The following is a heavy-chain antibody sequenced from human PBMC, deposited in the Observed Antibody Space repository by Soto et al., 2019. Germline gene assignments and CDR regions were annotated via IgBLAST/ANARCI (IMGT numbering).Heavy chain of an antibody. CDR2: ISAYNGNT. D-gene: IGHD3-10*01. Sequence: ASGKVSCKASGYTFTSYGISWVRQAPGQGLEWMGWISAYNGNTNYAQKLQGRVTMTTDTSTSTAYMELRSLRSDDTAVYYCARPYGSGSYYWWFDPWGQGTLVTVSS. CDR3: ARPYGSGSYYWWFDP. CDR1: GYTFTSYG. V-gene: IGHV1-18*01. J-gene: IGHJ5*02.